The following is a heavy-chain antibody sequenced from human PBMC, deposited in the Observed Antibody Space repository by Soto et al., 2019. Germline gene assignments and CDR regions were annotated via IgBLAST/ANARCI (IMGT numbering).Heavy chain of an antibody. D-gene: IGHD6-19*01. CDR3: ARLRAGTWFDP. V-gene: IGHV4-59*08. CDR1: GGSISSYY. Sequence: SETLSLTYTVSGGSISSYYWRWIRQPPGKGLEWIGYIYYSGSTNYNPSLKSRVTISVDTSKNQFSLKLSSVTAADAAVYYCARLRAGTWFDPWGQGTLVTSPQ. J-gene: IGHJ5*02. CDR2: IYYSGST.